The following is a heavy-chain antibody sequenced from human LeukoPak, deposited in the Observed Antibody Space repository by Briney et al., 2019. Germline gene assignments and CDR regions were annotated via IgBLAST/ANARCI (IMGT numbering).Heavy chain of an antibody. J-gene: IGHJ4*02. V-gene: IGHV3-7*01. CDR2: IKQDGSEK. CDR3: ARGWSWSFDF. Sequence: GGSLRLSCAASGFTFNTYGMNWLRQAPGKGLEWVAAIKQDGSEKYYVDSVKGRFTISRDTAKNSLYLQMNSLRAEDTAVFYCARGWSWSFDFWGQGTLVTVSS. CDR1: GFTFNTYG. D-gene: IGHD6-13*01.